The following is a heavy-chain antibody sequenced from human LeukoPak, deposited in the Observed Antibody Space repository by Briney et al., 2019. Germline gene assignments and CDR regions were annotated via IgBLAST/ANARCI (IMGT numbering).Heavy chain of an antibody. D-gene: IGHD3-22*01. CDR1: AFTFSSYW. Sequence: GRSLRLSCAASAFTFSSYWISWVRQAPGKGLGWVANIKQDGSEKYYVDSVKGRFTISGDNAKNSLYLQMNSLRAEDTAVYYCARNYYDSSGYWTPDYWGQGTLVTVSS. CDR2: IKQDGSEK. V-gene: IGHV3-7*01. J-gene: IGHJ4*02. CDR3: ARNYYDSSGYWTPDY.